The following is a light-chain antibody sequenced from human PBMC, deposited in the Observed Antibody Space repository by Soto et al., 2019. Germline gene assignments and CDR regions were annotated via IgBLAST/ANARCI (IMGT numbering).Light chain of an antibody. Sequence: EIVLSQSPATPSLSPGERATLSCRASQSVSSSYLAWYQQKPGRAPRLLIYGASSRATGIPDRFSGSGSGTDFTLTISRLEPEDFAVYYCQQYGSSPQTFGQGTKVDIK. CDR3: QQYGSSPQT. CDR2: GAS. J-gene: IGKJ1*01. CDR1: QSVSSSY. V-gene: IGKV3-20*01.